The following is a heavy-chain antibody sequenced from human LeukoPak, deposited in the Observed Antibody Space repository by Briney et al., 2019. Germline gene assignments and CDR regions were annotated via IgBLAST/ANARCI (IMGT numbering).Heavy chain of an antibody. CDR3: TTHIDYYDSSGQHY. Sequence: GGSLRLSCAASGFTFSGSVMHWVRQASGKGLEWVGRIRSKANSYATAYAASVKGRFTVSRDDSKNTAYLQMNSLKTEDTAVYYCTTHIDYYDSSGQHYWGQGTLVTVSS. CDR1: GFTFSGSV. J-gene: IGHJ4*02. CDR2: IRSKANSYAT. D-gene: IGHD3-22*01. V-gene: IGHV3-73*01.